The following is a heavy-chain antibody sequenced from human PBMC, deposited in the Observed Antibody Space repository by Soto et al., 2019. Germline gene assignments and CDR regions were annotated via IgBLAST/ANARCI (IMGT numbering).Heavy chain of an antibody. CDR2: MNPNSGNT. V-gene: IGHV1-8*01. CDR3: ASARTSVFLLLYGDHWYDP. Sequence: ASVEVSCKASGYTFTSYDINWVRQATGQGLEWMGWMNPNSGNTGYAQKFQGRVTMTRNTSISTAYMELSSLRSEDTVVYYCASARTSVFLLLYGDHWYDPCGQGTLVTVPS. J-gene: IGHJ5*02. CDR1: GYTFTSYD. D-gene: IGHD3-22*01.